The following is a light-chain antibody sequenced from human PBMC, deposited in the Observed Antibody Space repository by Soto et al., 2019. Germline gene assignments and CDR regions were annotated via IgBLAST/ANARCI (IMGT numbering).Light chain of an antibody. CDR1: QSVSSSY. J-gene: IGKJ1*01. Sequence: EVVLTQSPGTLSLSPGERAALSFRASQSVSSSYLAWYQQKPGQAPRLLIYGASSRATGIPDRFSGSGSGTDFTLTISRLEPEHFAVYYCQQYGSSPRTFGQGTKVDIK. CDR3: QQYGSSPRT. V-gene: IGKV3-20*01. CDR2: GAS.